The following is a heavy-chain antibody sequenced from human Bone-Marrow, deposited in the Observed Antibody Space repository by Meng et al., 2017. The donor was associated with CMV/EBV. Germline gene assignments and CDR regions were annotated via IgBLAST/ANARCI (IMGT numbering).Heavy chain of an antibody. CDR1: GGSISSSSYY. D-gene: IGHD3-22*01. V-gene: IGHV4-39*07. CDR3: ARDTYYYETGHFDY. J-gene: IGHJ4*02. Sequence: SETLSLTCTVSGGSISSSSYYWGWIRQPPGKGLEWIGSIYYSGSTYYNPSLKSRVTISVDTSKNQFSLKLRSVTAADTAVYYCARDTYYYETGHFDYWGQGTLVTVSS. CDR2: IYYSGST.